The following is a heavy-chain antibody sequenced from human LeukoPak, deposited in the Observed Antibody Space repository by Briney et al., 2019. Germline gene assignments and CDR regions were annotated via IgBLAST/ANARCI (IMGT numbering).Heavy chain of an antibody. CDR3: AKRASKAVTTFVDY. CDR1: GFTFGSYG. CDR2: ISYDGSYK. J-gene: IGHJ4*02. D-gene: IGHD4-17*01. Sequence: GGSLRLSCAASGFTFGSYGMHWVRQAPGKGLEWVAAISYDGSYKYYADSVKDRFTISRDYSKNTLYLRMSSLRAEDTAVYYCAKRASKAVTTFVDYWGQGTLVTVSS. V-gene: IGHV3-30*18.